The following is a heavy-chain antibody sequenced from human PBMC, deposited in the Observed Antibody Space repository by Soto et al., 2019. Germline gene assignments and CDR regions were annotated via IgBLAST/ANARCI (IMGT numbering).Heavy chain of an antibody. V-gene: IGHV1-69*02. CDR1: GGTFSSYT. CDR3: ARVGGYCSSTSCPEFDY. CDR2: IIPILGIA. Sequence: QVQLVQSGAEVKKPGSSVKVSCKASGGTFSSYTISWVRQAPGQGLEWMGRIIPILGIANYAQKFQGRVTITADKSTSTAYMELSSLRSEDTAVYYCARVGGYCSSTSCPEFDYWGQGTLVTVSS. D-gene: IGHD2-2*01. J-gene: IGHJ4*02.